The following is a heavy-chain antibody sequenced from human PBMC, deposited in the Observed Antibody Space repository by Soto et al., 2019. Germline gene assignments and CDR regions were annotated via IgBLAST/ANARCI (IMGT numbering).Heavy chain of an antibody. Sequence: GGSLRLSCAASGFTFSSYSMNWVRQAPGKGLEWVSSISSSSSYIYYADSVKGRFTISRDNAKNSLYLQMNSLRAEDTAVYYCARTTNNWNYVWFDPWGQGTLVTVSS. D-gene: IGHD1-7*01. J-gene: IGHJ5*02. V-gene: IGHV3-21*01. CDR3: ARTTNNWNYVWFDP. CDR1: GFTFSSYS. CDR2: ISSSSSYI.